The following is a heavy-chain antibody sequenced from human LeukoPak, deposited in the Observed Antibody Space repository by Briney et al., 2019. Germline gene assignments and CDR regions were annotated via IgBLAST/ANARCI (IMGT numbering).Heavy chain of an antibody. V-gene: IGHV4-39*01. J-gene: IGHJ6*03. CDR3: ARQSGLRFLEWSTYYYYYYMDV. CDR1: GDSISSSSYY. CDR2: IYYSGST. Sequence: SETLSLTCTVSGDSISSSSYYWGWIRQPPGKGLEWIGSIYYSGSTYYNPSLKSRVTISVDTSKNQFSLKLSSVTAAETAVYYWARQSGLRFLEWSTYYYYYYMDVWGKGTTVTVSS. D-gene: IGHD3-3*01.